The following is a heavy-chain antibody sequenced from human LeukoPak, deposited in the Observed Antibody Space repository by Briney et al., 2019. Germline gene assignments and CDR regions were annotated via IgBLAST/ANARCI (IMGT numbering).Heavy chain of an antibody. Sequence: GRSLRLSCAASGFTFSSYGMHWVRQAPGKGLEWVAVIWYDGSNKYYADSVKGRFTISRDNSKNTLYLQMNSLRVEDTAVYYCARDQLYCSGGICYFEYWGQGTLVTVSS. D-gene: IGHD2-15*01. CDR1: GFTFSSYG. CDR3: ARDQLYCSGGICYFEY. CDR2: IWYDGSNK. V-gene: IGHV3-33*01. J-gene: IGHJ4*02.